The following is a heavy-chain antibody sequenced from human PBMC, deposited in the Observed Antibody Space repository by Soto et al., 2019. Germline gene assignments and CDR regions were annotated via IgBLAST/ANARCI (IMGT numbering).Heavy chain of an antibody. Sequence: SETLSLACTVSGGSISSGGYYCSWIRQHPGKGLEWIGYIYYSGSTYYNPSLKSRVTISVDTSKNQFSLKLSSVTAADAAVYYCARVGYYDATGYDAFNLWGQGTMVTV. CDR2: IYYSGST. J-gene: IGHJ3*01. D-gene: IGHD3-16*01. CDR1: GGSISSGGYY. CDR3: ARVGYYDATGYDAFNL. V-gene: IGHV4-31*03.